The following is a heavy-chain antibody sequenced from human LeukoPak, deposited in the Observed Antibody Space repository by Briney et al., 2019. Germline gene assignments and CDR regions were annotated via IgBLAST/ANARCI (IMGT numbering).Heavy chain of an antibody. CDR1: GYTFTGYY. Sequence: ASVKVSCKASGYTFTGYYMHWVRQAPGQGLEWMGEIVPIFGTANYAQKFQDRVTVTADEFTTTAYMELSRLRSEDTAVYYCARRFRREAGGYYFDYWGQGTLVTVSS. V-gene: IGHV1-69*13. D-gene: IGHD3-10*01. CDR2: IVPIFGTA. J-gene: IGHJ4*02. CDR3: ARRFRREAGGYYFDY.